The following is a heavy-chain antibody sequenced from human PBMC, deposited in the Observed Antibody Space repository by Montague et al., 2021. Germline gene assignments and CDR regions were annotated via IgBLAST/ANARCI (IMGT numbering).Heavy chain of an antibody. CDR3: ARAFSRWYVGWFDP. CDR1: GASITSNIYY. Sequence: SETLSLTCTVSGASITSNIYYRGWTRQSPGKGLEWIGSIYYSGNSFYQPSLKSRITMAVDTSKNQFSLKLNSVTAADTAIYYCARAFSRWYVGWFDPWGQGTLVTVSS. D-gene: IGHD6-13*01. CDR2: IYYSGNS. J-gene: IGHJ5*02. V-gene: IGHV4-39*07.